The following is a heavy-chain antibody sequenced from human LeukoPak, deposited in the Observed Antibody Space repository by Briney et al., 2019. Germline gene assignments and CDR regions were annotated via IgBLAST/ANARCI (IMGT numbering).Heavy chain of an antibody. Sequence: ASVKVSCKASGYTFTGYFVHWVRQAPGQGLEWMGWINPNSGGTNYAQKFQGKVTMTRDTSISTAYMELRSLRSDDTAVYYCARSSPYYDILTGSFVPGDYWGQGTLVTVSS. CDR2: INPNSGGT. V-gene: IGHV1-2*02. CDR3: ARSSPYYDILTGSFVPGDY. J-gene: IGHJ4*02. CDR1: GYTFTGYF. D-gene: IGHD3-9*01.